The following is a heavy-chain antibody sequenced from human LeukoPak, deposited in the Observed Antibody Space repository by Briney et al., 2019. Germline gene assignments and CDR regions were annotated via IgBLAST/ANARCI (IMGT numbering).Heavy chain of an antibody. CDR1: GYTFTSYG. CDR2: ISAYNGNT. Sequence: AASVKVSCKASGYTFTSYGISWVRQAPGQGLEWMGWISAYNGNTNYAQKLQGRVTMTTDTSTSTAYMELSSLRSEDTAVYYCASLNSSSWYQYNWFDPWGQGTLVTVSS. J-gene: IGHJ5*02. D-gene: IGHD6-13*01. CDR3: ASLNSSSWYQYNWFDP. V-gene: IGHV1-18*01.